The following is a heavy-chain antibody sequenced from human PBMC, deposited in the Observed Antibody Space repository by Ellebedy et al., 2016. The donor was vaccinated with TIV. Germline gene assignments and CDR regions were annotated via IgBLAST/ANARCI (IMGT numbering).Heavy chain of an antibody. J-gene: IGHJ3*02. D-gene: IGHD3-3*01. CDR1: GGSISSYY. CDR2: IYYSGST. Sequence: SETLSLXCTVSGGSISSYYWSWIRQPPGKGLEWIRYIYYSGSTNYNPSLKSRVTISVDTSKNQFSLKLSSVTAADTAVYYCASRAIFGMGIDAFDIWGQGTMVTVSS. CDR3: ASRAIFGMGIDAFDI. V-gene: IGHV4-59*01.